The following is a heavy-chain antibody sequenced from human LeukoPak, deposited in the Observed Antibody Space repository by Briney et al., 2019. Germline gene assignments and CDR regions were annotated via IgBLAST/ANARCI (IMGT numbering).Heavy chain of an antibody. V-gene: IGHV4-59*01. CDR2: THYSGSS. J-gene: IGHJ6*03. CDR3: ARCGRNNRGYYYMED. CDR1: GGSISGYS. D-gene: IGHD2/OR15-2a*01. Sequence: SETLSLTCTVSGGSISGYSWSWIRQPPGKGQEWIGYTHYSGSSNYNPSLKSRVTISVDTSKNQFSLKVSSVTAADTAVYYCARCGRNNRGYYYMEDWGKGTTVTVSS.